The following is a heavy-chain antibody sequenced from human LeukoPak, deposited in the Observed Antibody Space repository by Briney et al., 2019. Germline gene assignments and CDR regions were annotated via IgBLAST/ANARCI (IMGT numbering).Heavy chain of an antibody. CDR2: ISYDGSNK. D-gene: IGHD6-13*01. CDR1: GFTFSSYG. CDR3: ARAGGAAAGTWWFDP. V-gene: IGHV3-30*03. Sequence: GRSLRLSCAASGFTFSSYGMHWVRQAPGKGLEWVAVISYDGSNKYYADSVKGRFTISRDNAKNSLYLQMNSLRAEDTAVYYCARAGGAAAGTWWFDPWGQGTLVTVSS. J-gene: IGHJ5*02.